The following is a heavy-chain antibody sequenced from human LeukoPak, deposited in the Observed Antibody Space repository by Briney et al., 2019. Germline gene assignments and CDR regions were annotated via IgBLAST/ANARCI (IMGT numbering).Heavy chain of an antibody. V-gene: IGHV1-2*02. J-gene: IGHJ5*02. CDR2: INPNSGGT. CDR1: GYTFTGYY. Sequence: ASVKVSCKASGYTFTGYYMHWVRQAPGQGLEWMGWINPNSGGTNYAQKFQGRVTMTRDTPISTAYMELSRLRSDDTAVYYCAKDGGYNWNYAGWFDPWGQGTLVTVSS. CDR3: AKDGGYNWNYAGWFDP. D-gene: IGHD1-7*01.